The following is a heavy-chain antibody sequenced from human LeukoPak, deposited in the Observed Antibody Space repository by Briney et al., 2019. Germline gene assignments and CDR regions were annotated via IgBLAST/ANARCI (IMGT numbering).Heavy chain of an antibody. J-gene: IGHJ4*02. D-gene: IGHD3-22*01. CDR3: ARAYYDSSGYYYFDF. V-gene: IGHV4-30-2*01. CDR2: IYHSGST. CDR1: AGSISRGGYS. Sequence: SQTLSLTCVVSAGSISRGGYSWSWIRQPPGKGLEWIGYIYHSGSTYYNPSLKSRVPISEKRSKNHFSLKLSPLTPRDTAVYYRARAYYDSSGYYYFDFWGQGTLVTVSS.